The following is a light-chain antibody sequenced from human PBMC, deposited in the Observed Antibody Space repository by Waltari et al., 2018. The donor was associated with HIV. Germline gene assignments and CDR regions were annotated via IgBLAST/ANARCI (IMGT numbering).Light chain of an antibody. Sequence: EIVLPQSPGTLSLSPGEIATLFWRSSQSISRGDLAWDQQTPGQAPRLLIYGDSSRATDIPDRCTGSGSGTDFTLNISRLEPEDVVIYYCQQYGTSPWTFGQGTKVEIK. V-gene: IGKV3-20*01. CDR1: QSISRGD. CDR3: QQYGTSPWT. J-gene: IGKJ1*01. CDR2: GDS.